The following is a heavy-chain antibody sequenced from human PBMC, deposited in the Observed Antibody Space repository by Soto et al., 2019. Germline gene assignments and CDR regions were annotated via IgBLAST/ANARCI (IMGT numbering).Heavy chain of an antibody. J-gene: IGHJ4*02. Sequence: QVQLVQSGAEVKKPGSSVTVSCKASGGTFSSYTISWVRQAPGQGIEWMGRIIPILGIANYAQKFQGRVTITADKSTSTAYMELSSLRSEDTAVYYCARWAHSYGYYWGQGTLVTVSS. V-gene: IGHV1-69*02. CDR3: ARWAHSYGYY. D-gene: IGHD5-18*01. CDR1: GGTFSSYT. CDR2: IIPILGIA.